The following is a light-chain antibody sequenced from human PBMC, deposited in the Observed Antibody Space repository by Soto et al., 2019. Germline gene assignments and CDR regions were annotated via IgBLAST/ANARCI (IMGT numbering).Light chain of an antibody. Sequence: DIVMTQSPDSLAVSLGERATINCKSSQTVLYSSSNKNYLAWDQQKPGQPPKLLIYWASTRESGVPDRFSGSGSATDFTLTISSLQAEDVAVYYCQQYYSSPTFGQGTKVEIK. V-gene: IGKV4-1*01. CDR1: QTVLYSSSNKNY. CDR2: WAS. CDR3: QQYYSSPT. J-gene: IGKJ1*01.